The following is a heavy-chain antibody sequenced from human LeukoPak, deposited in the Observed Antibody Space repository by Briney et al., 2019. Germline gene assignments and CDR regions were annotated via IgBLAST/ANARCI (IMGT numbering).Heavy chain of an antibody. CDR1: GFTFSSYG. V-gene: IGHV3-23*01. D-gene: IGHD5-12*01. Sequence: GGSLRLSCAASGFTFSSYGMSWVRQAPGKGLEWVSAISGSGGSTYYADSVKGRFTISRDNSKNTLYLQMNSLRAEDTAVYYCAKSFSVGIVATRPLDYWGQGTLVTVSS. CDR2: ISGSGGST. CDR3: AKSFSVGIVATRPLDY. J-gene: IGHJ4*02.